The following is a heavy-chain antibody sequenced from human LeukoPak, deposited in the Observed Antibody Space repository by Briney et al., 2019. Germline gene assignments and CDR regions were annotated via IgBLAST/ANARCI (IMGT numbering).Heavy chain of an antibody. J-gene: IGHJ4*02. CDR3: ASGGPASGSYYRYFDY. CDR1: GFTFSSYG. V-gene: IGHV3-48*04. Sequence: GRSLRLSCAASGFTFSSYGMHWVRQAPGKGLEWVSYISSSGSTIYYADSVKGRFTISRDNAKNSLYLQMNSLRAEDTAVYYCASGGPASGSYYRYFDYWGQGTLVTVSS. D-gene: IGHD1-26*01. CDR2: ISSSGSTI.